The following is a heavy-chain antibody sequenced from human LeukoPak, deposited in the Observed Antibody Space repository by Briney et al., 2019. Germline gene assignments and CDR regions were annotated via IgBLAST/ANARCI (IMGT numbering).Heavy chain of an antibody. D-gene: IGHD2/OR15-2a*01. V-gene: IGHV3-74*01. Sequence: GGSLRLSCAASGNYWMHWVRQAPGRGLVWVSHINSDGSWTSYADSVKGRFTISKDNAKNTVYLQMNSLRAEDTAVYYCVSFYETYWGRGTLVTVSS. J-gene: IGHJ4*02. CDR2: INSDGSWT. CDR3: VSFYETY. CDR1: GNYW.